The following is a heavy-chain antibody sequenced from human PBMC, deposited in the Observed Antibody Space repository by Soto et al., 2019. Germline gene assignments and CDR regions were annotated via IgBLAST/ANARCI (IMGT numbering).Heavy chain of an antibody. Sequence: QVQLVQSGAEVKKPGASVKVSCKASGYTFTSYAFHWVRQAPGQRLEWMGWINAGNGNTKYSQNFQGRVTITKDTSASTAYIELSSLRSEDTAVYYCTALLRGDPTRGFDYWGQGTLVTVSS. J-gene: IGHJ4*02. CDR2: INAGNGNT. D-gene: IGHD2-21*02. V-gene: IGHV1-3*01. CDR1: GYTFTSYA. CDR3: TALLRGDPTRGFDY.